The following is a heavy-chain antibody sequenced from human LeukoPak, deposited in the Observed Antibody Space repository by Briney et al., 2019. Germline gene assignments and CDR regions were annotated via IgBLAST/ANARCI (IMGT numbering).Heavy chain of an antibody. CDR2: ISGSGGST. Sequence: GGSLRLSCAASGFTFSSYAMSWVREAPEKGLEWVSAISGSGGSTYYADSVRGRFTISRDNTKNTLYLKMNSLRAEDTAVYYCARGEIWSGYLTWGQGTLVTVSS. CDR3: ARGEIWSGYLT. CDR1: GFTFSSYA. V-gene: IGHV3-23*01. J-gene: IGHJ5*02. D-gene: IGHD3-3*01.